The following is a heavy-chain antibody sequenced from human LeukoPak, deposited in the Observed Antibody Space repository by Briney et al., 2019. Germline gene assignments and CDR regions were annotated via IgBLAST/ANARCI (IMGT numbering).Heavy chain of an antibody. D-gene: IGHD3-16*01. J-gene: IGHJ4*02. CDR3: ARGLHQYYFDY. V-gene: IGHV4-4*07. CDR1: GGSISGYY. CDR2: IHSSGST. Sequence: SETLSLTCNVSGGSISGYYWNWIRQPAGKGLEWIGRIHSSGSTYYIPSLKRRVTMSLDTSKNHFSLKLSSVTAADTAVYYCARGLHQYYFDYWGQGTLVTVSS.